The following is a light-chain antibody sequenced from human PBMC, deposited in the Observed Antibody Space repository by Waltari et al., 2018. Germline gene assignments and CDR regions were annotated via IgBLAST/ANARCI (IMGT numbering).Light chain of an antibody. Sequence: DIQMTQSPSSLSASVGDRVTITCRASQSISNYLNWYQQKPGKAPKLLIYAASSLQSGVPSRFSGSGSGTDFTLTISSLQPEDFATYYCQQSFSTPPLFGQGTRLEIK. CDR3: QQSFSTPPL. J-gene: IGKJ5*01. V-gene: IGKV1-39*01. CDR2: AAS. CDR1: QSISNY.